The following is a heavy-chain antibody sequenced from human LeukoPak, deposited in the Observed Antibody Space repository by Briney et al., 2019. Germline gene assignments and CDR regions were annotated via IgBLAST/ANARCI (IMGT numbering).Heavy chain of an antibody. CDR1: GFTFSSYW. D-gene: IGHD2-2*01. Sequence: GGSLRLSCAASGFTFSSYWMSWVRQAPGKGLEWVANIKQDGSEKYYVDSVKGRFTISRDNAKNSLYLQMNSLRAEDTAVYYCARDQRYCSSSSCPWEPFDYWGQGTLGTVSS. V-gene: IGHV3-7*05. J-gene: IGHJ4*02. CDR3: ARDQRYCSSSSCPWEPFDY. CDR2: IKQDGSEK.